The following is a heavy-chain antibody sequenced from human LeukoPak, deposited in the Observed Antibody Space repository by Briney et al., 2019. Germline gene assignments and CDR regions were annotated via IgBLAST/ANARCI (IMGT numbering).Heavy chain of an antibody. D-gene: IGHD3-3*01. J-gene: IGHJ4*02. V-gene: IGHV3-11*01. CDR3: ASQEWSDGSYFDY. Sequence: PGGSLRLSCAASVFTFSDYYMSWIRQAPGKGLEWVSYISSSGSTIYYADSVKGRFTISRDNAKNSLYLQMNSLRAEDTAVYYCASQEWSDGSYFDYWGQGTLVTVSS. CDR1: VFTFSDYY. CDR2: ISSSGSTI.